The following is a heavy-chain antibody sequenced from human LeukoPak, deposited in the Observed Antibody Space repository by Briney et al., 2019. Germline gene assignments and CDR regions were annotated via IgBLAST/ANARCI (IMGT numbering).Heavy chain of an antibody. CDR1: GFTLSSYG. J-gene: IGHJ3*02. V-gene: IGHV3-30*18. CDR2: ISYDGSNK. D-gene: IGHD5-12*01. CDR3: AKGTSGFLLLTVNAFDI. Sequence: PGRSLRLSCAASGFTLSSYGMQWVRQAPGKGLEWVAVISYDGSNKYYADSVKGRFTITRDTSKNTMYLQMNSLRAEDTAVYYCAKGTSGFLLLTVNAFDIWGQGTMVTVSS.